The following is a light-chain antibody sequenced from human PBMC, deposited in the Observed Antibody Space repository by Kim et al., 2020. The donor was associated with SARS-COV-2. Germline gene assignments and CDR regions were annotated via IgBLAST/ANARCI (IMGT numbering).Light chain of an antibody. CDR2: STN. CDR3: LIYYGGDML. V-gene: IGLV7-43*01. J-gene: IGLJ3*02. Sequence: ATVTRPCSVSTGAVTSEYYPNWLQQKPGQAPRTLISSTNKKHPWTPARFSGSLPGGKAALTLSGVQPEDEAEYYCLIYYGGDMLFGGGTQLTVL. CDR1: TGAVTSEYY.